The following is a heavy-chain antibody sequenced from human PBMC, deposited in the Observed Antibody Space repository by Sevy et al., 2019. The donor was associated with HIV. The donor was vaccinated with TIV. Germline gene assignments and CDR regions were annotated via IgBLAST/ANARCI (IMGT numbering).Heavy chain of an antibody. V-gene: IGHV3-23*01. CDR3: AKLPFTHAGGPVFDY. D-gene: IGHD2-15*01. CDR2: IIGRGDST. Sequence: GGSLRLSCAASGFTFSSYVMSWVRQAPGGGLEWVSGIIGRGDSTYYADSVKGRFTISRDNSKNTLYLQMNSLRAEDTAVYYCAKLPFTHAGGPVFDYWGQGTLVTVSS. J-gene: IGHJ4*02. CDR1: GFTFSSYV.